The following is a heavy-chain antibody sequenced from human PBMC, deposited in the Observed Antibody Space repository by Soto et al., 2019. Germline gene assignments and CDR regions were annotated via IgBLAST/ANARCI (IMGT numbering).Heavy chain of an antibody. CDR1: GGSISSGGYY. V-gene: IGHV4-31*02. Sequence: SETLSLTCTVSGGSISSGGYYWSWIRQHPGKGLEWIGYIYYSGSTYYNPSLKSRVTISVDTSKNQFSLKLSSVTAADTAVYYCARVQNYYDSSGYSYYFDYWGQGTLVTVSS. D-gene: IGHD3-22*01. CDR2: IYYSGST. J-gene: IGHJ4*02. CDR3: ARVQNYYDSSGYSYYFDY.